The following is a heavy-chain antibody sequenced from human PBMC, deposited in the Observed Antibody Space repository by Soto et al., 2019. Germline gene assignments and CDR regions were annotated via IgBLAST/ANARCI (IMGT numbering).Heavy chain of an antibody. CDR2: INHSGST. D-gene: IGHD3-3*01. CDR3: ARGDYDFWSGYYKYYYGMDV. V-gene: IGHV4-34*01. J-gene: IGHJ6*02. CDR1: GGSFSGYY. Sequence: SETLSLTCAVYGGSFSGYYWSWIRQPPGKGLEWIGEINHSGSTNYNPSLKSRVTISVDTSKNQFSLKLSSVTAADTAVYYCARGDYDFWSGYYKYYYGMDVWGQGTTVTVSS.